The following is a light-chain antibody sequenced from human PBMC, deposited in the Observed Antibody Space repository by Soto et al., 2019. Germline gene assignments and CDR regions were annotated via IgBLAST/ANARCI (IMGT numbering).Light chain of an antibody. J-gene: IGLJ1*01. CDR2: GVT. CDR3: SSFTSDRIYV. CDR1: HNDIGTYDY. Sequence: QSALTQPTSVSGSPGQSITISCTGNHNDIGTYDYVSWYQQHPGRAPRLLIYGVTTRPSGISDRFSASKSGLTASLTISGLQPEDEADYYCSSFTSDRIYVFGPGTKLTGL. V-gene: IGLV2-14*03.